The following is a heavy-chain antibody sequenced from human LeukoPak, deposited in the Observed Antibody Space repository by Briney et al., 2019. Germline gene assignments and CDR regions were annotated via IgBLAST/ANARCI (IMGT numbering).Heavy chain of an antibody. CDR1: GFTFSSYE. CDR2: ISSSGSTI. CDR3: AREPYSGYDGGYYYYYYYMDV. D-gene: IGHD5-12*01. J-gene: IGHJ6*03. Sequence: PGGSLRLSCAASGFTFSSYEMNWVRQAPGKGLEWVSYISSSGSTIYYADSVKGRFTISRDNAKNSLYLQMNSLRAEDTAVYYCAREPYSGYDGGYYYYYYYMDVWGKGTTVTASS. V-gene: IGHV3-48*03.